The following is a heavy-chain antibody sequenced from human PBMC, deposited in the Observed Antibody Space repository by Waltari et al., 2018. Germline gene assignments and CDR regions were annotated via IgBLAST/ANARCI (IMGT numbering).Heavy chain of an antibody. CDR3: ARAPLYYYMDV. Sequence: QVQLQESGPGLVKPSETLSLTCTVSGGSISSYYWSWIRQPPGKGLEWIGYIYYSGSTNYNPSLKSRVTISVDTSKNQFSLKLSSVTAADTAVYYCARAPLYYYMDVWGEGTTVTISS. V-gene: IGHV4-59*01. J-gene: IGHJ6*03. CDR2: IYYSGST. CDR1: GGSISSYY.